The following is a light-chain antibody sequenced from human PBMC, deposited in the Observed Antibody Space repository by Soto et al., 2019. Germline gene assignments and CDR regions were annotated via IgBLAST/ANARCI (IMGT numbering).Light chain of an antibody. CDR1: SSNIGSNT. CDR3: AAWDDSLNGQV. J-gene: IGLJ2*01. V-gene: IGLV1-44*01. Sequence: QSVLTQPPSASGTPGQRVTISCSGSSSNIGSNTVNWYQQLPGTAPKLLICRNNQRPSGVPDRFSGSKSGTSASLAISGLQSEDEADYYCAAWDDSLNGQVFGGGTKVTVL. CDR2: RNN.